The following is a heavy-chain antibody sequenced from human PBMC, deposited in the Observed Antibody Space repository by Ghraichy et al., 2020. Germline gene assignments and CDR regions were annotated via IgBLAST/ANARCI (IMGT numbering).Heavy chain of an antibody. CDR2: ISYDGSNK. D-gene: IGHD6-19*01. V-gene: IGHV3-30-3*01. Sequence: GGSLRLSCAASGFTFSSYAMYWVRQAPGKGLEWVAVISYDGSNKYYADSVKGRFTISRDNSKNTLYLQMNSLRAEDTAVYYCARSSVAGPNWFDPWGQGTLVTVSS. CDR3: ARSSVAGPNWFDP. J-gene: IGHJ5*02. CDR1: GFTFSSYA.